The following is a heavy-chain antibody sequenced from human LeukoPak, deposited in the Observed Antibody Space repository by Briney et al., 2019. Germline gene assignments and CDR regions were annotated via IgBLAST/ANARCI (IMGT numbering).Heavy chain of an antibody. J-gene: IGHJ4*02. Sequence: SETLTLTCTVSGGSFSGFYWSWIRQPPGKGLEWIGYIYYSGSTIYNPSLRRRVTMSVDPSKTQFSLKLTSVTAADTAVYHCARFFWGGSKRLEYWGQGILVTVSS. CDR1: GGSFSGFY. D-gene: IGHD3-3*01. CDR2: IYYSGST. V-gene: IGHV4-59*08. CDR3: ARFFWGGSKRLEY.